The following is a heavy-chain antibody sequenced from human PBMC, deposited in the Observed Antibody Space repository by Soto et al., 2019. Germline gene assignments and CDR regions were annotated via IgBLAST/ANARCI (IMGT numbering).Heavy chain of an antibody. V-gene: IGHV3-30*18. CDR2: ISYDGTNK. D-gene: IGHD4-17*01. J-gene: IGHJ6*02. Sequence: QVQRVESGGGEVQPGRSLTISCAASGFTFSTYGMHWVRQTPGKGLEWVAVISYDGTNKIYSDSVKGRFTISRDNFKNTLTLQMNSLRADDTAVYSCAKDLQSYGDYDYYCYGMDVWGLGTRVTVSS. CDR3: AKDLQSYGDYDYYCYGMDV. CDR1: GFTFSTYG.